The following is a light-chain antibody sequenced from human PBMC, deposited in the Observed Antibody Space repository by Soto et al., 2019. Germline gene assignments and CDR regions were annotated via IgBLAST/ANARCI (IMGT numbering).Light chain of an antibody. Sequence: VFTQSPCTVSLSPGERATLSCRASQSVSNNYLAWYQQKPGQAPRLLIYGASNRATGIPDRFSGSGSGTDFTLTISRLEPEDFAVYYCQQYGSSPLFSFGPGTKVDIK. J-gene: IGKJ3*01. CDR3: QQYGSSPLFS. CDR1: QSVSNNY. V-gene: IGKV3-20*01. CDR2: GAS.